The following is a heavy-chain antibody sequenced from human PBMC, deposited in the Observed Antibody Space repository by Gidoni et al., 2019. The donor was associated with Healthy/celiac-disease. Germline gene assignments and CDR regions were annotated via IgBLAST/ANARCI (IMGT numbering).Heavy chain of an antibody. CDR2: ISWDGGST. Sequence: EVQLVESGGVVVQPGGSLRLSCAASGFTFDDYTMHWVRQAPGKGLEWVSLISWDGGSTYYADSVKGRFTISRDNSKNSLYLQMNSLRTEDTALYYCAKGLLWFGESPYGMDVWGQGTTVTVSS. J-gene: IGHJ6*02. V-gene: IGHV3-43*01. CDR3: AKGLLWFGESPYGMDV. D-gene: IGHD3-10*01. CDR1: GFTFDDYT.